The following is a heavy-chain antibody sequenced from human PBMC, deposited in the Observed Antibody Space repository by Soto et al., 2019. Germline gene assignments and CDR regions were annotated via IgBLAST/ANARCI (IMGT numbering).Heavy chain of an antibody. CDR2: VHFSGSI. CDR3: GEGWDARKMGGR. D-gene: IGHD3-16*01. V-gene: IGHV4-61*01. CDR1: DDSISSRGFYY. J-gene: IGHJ4*02. Sequence: QVQLRESGPGLVKPSETLSLNCSVSDDSISSRGFYYWSWIRQAPGKGLEWIGYVHFSGSINYNPPPKKPATISNEPAKKEPPPELAPWTPGDAAVYYWGEGWDARKMGGRWGQGTL.